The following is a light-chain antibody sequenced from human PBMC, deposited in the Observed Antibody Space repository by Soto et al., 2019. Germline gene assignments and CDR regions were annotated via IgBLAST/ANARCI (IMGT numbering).Light chain of an antibody. CDR2: DVS. Sequence: QSALTQPASVSGSPGQSITISCTGTSSDVGGYNYVSWYQQHPGKAPKLVIFDVSDRPSGVSNRFSGSKSGNTASLTISGLQDEDEADYYCSSYTSSSTRVFVTGTKVTVL. V-gene: IGLV2-14*01. CDR1: SSDVGGYNY. CDR3: SSYTSSSTRV. J-gene: IGLJ1*01.